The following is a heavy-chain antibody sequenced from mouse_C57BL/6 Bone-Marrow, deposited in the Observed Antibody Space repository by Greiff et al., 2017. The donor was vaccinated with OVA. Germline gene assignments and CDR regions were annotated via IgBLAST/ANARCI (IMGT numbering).Heavy chain of an antibody. D-gene: IGHD1-1*01. CDR1: GYTFTSYW. CDR2: IDPSDSET. Sequence: QVQLQQPGAELVRPGSSVKLSCKASGYTFTSYWMHWVKQRPIQGLEWIGNIDPSDSETHYNQKFKDKATLTVDKSSSTAYMQLSSLTSEDSAVYYCARMDYYGSSHWYFDVWGTGTTGTVSS. J-gene: IGHJ1*03. V-gene: IGHV1-52*01. CDR3: ARMDYYGSSHWYFDV.